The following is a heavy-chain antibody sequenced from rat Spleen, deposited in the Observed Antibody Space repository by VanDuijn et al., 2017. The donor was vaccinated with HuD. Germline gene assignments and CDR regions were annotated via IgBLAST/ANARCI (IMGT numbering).Heavy chain of an antibody. CDR3: TRDTYPYYYVMDA. J-gene: IGHJ4*01. Sequence: EVQLVESGGGLVQPGRSLKLSCVASGFTFNHYWMTWIRQAPGKGLEWVASITNTGGSTYYPDSVKGRFTISRDNAKSTLYLQMNSLRSEDTATYDCTRDTYPYYYVMDAWGQGASVTVSS. D-gene: IGHD1-9*01. CDR1: GFTFNHYW. V-gene: IGHV5-31*01. CDR2: ITNTGGST.